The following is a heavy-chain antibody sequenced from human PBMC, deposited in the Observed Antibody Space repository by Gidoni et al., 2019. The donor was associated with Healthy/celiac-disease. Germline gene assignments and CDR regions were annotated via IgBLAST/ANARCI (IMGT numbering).Heavy chain of an antibody. CDR2: IYYSGST. CDR1: GGSISSSSYY. CDR3: ARHWDRGVFGYSWVY. Sequence: QLQLQESGPGLVKPSETLSLTCTVSGGSISSSSYYWGWIRQPPGKGLEWIGSIYYSGSTYYNPSLKSRVTISVDTSKNQFSLKLSSVTAADTAVYYCARHWDRGVFGYSWVYWGQGTLVTVSS. D-gene: IGHD3-10*01. J-gene: IGHJ4*02. V-gene: IGHV4-39*01.